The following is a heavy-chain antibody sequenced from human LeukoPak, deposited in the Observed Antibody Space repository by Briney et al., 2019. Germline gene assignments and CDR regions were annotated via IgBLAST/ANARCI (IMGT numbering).Heavy chain of an antibody. J-gene: IGHJ4*02. CDR1: GFTFSSYA. Sequence: GGSLRLSCAASGFTFSSYAMSWVRQAPGKGLEWVSAISGSGGSTYYADSVKGRFTISRDNSKNTLYLQMNSLRAEDTAVYYCAKDAPAYCYDSSGYQGLFDYWGQGTLVTVSP. CDR3: AKDAPAYCYDSSGYQGLFDY. CDR2: ISGSGGST. V-gene: IGHV3-23*01. D-gene: IGHD3-22*01.